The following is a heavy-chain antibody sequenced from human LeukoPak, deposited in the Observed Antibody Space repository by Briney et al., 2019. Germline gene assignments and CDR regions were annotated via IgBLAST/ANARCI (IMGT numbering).Heavy chain of an antibody. Sequence: PGGSLRLSCAASGFTFSSYWMSWVRQAPGKGLEWVANIKQDGSEKYYVDSVKGRFTISRDNAKNSLYLQMDSLRAEDTAVYYCAREASGWGAVAGTRAFDIWGQGTMVTVSS. CDR1: GFTFSSYW. J-gene: IGHJ3*02. D-gene: IGHD6-19*01. CDR3: AREASGWGAVAGTRAFDI. V-gene: IGHV3-7*01. CDR2: IKQDGSEK.